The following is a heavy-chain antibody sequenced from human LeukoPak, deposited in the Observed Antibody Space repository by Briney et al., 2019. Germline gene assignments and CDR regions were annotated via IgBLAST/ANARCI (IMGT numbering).Heavy chain of an antibody. D-gene: IGHD1-20*01. J-gene: IGHJ6*02. V-gene: IGHV3-23*01. CDR3: AKPLEGVTGTHSIYIYYYGMDV. CDR2: ISGSGGST. Sequence: GGSLRLSCAASGFPFSSYAMSWVRQAPGKGLEWVSAISGSGGSTYYADSVKGRFTISRDNSKNTLYLQMNSLRAEDTAVYYCAKPLEGVTGTHSIYIYYYGMDVWGQGTTVTVSS. CDR1: GFPFSSYA.